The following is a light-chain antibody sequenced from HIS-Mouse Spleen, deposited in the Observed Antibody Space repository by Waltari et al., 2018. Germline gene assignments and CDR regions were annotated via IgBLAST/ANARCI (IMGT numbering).Light chain of an antibody. V-gene: IGKV1-9*01. Sequence: DIQLTQSPSFLSASVGDRVTITCLASQGISSYLAWYQQKPGKAPKLLIYAASTLQSGVPSRFNGSGSGTEFTLTISSLQPEDFATYYCQQLNSYPPTFGQGTKVEIK. CDR3: QQLNSYPPT. J-gene: IGKJ1*01. CDR2: AAS. CDR1: QGISSY.